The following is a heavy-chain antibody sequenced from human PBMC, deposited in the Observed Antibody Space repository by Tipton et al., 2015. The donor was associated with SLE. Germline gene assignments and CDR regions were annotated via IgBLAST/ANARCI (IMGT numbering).Heavy chain of an antibody. D-gene: IGHD1-26*01. CDR3: ARVSGSYLYYYYYYHMDV. J-gene: IGHJ6*03. CDR2: INHSGST. Sequence: TLSLTCAVYGGSFSGYYWSWIRQPPGKGLEWIGEINHSGSTNYNPSLKSRVTISVDTSKNQFSLKLSSVTAADTAVYFCARVSGSYLYYYYYYHMDVWGKGTTVTVSS. CDR1: GGSFSGYY. V-gene: IGHV4-34*01.